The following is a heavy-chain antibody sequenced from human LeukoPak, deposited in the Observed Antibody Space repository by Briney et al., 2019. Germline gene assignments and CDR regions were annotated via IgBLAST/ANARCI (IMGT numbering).Heavy chain of an antibody. CDR2: IYYSGST. CDR3: ARFSSWYYFDY. CDR1: GGSISSYY. V-gene: IGHV4-59*08. Sequence: PSETLSLTCTVSGGSISSYYWSWIRQPPGKGLEWIGYIYYSGSTFYNPSLKSRVTISVDTSKNQFSLNLSSVTAADTAVYYCARFSSWYYFDYWGQGTLVTVSS. D-gene: IGHD6-13*01. J-gene: IGHJ4*02.